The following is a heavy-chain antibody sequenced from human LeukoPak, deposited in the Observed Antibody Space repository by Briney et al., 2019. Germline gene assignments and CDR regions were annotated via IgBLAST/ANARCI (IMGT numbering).Heavy chain of an antibody. Sequence: SETLSPTRTLSGGSVNSGIYYCNWTRQPPGKGLGWIGYIYHSGSANHIPSLQSRVSISVDTSKNQFSLKLPSGTSADTAVYYCARDRGSYQYFHHWGQGTLVTVSS. D-gene: IGHD1-26*01. J-gene: IGHJ1*01. CDR3: ARDRGSYQYFHH. V-gene: IGHV4-61*01. CDR1: GGSVNSGIYY. CDR2: IYHSGSA.